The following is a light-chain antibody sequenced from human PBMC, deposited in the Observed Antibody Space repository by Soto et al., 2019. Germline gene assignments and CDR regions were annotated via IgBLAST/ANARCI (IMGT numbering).Light chain of an antibody. CDR3: TSYTSSSTVL. Sequence: QSALTQPASVSGSPGQSITISCTGTSSDVGGYNYVSWYQQHPGNAPKLMIYDVSNRPSGISNLFSGSKSGNTASLTIFGLQAEDEADYYCTSYTSSSTVLFGGGTKVTVL. V-gene: IGLV2-14*01. CDR2: DVS. CDR1: SSDVGGYNY. J-gene: IGLJ3*02.